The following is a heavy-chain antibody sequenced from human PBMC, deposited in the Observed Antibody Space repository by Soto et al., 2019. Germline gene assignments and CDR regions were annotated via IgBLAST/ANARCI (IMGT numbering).Heavy chain of an antibody. CDR1: GFIFSSYS. CDR3: VRGNTGYGNFDS. V-gene: IGHV3-21*01. CDR2: ISSSSSYI. D-gene: IGHD5-12*01. Sequence: GGSLRLSCADSGFIFSSYSMNWVRQAPGKGLEWVSSISSSSSYIYYADSVKGRFTISRDNAKNSVYLQMHSLRAEDTAVYYCVRGNTGYGNFDSWGQGTLVTVSS. J-gene: IGHJ4*02.